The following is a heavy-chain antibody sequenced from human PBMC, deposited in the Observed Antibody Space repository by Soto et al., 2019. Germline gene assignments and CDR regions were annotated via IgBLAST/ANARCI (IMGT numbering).Heavy chain of an antibody. D-gene: IGHD1-26*01. CDR3: ARDGVGPFDY. CDR2: TSYSGNT. Sequence: SETLSLTCTISGGSVSSYQWSWIRQPPGKGLEWIGLTSYSGNTVYNPSLKSRVAFSVDTSKNHFSLTLTSVTAANTAVYYCARDGVGPFDYWGQGTLVTVSS. V-gene: IGHV4-59*02. J-gene: IGHJ4*02. CDR1: GGSVSSYQ.